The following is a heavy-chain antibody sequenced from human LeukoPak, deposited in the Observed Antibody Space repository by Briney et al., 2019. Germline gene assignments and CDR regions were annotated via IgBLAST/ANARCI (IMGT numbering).Heavy chain of an antibody. Sequence: GGSLRLSCAASGFTFSGYNMNWVRQAPGKGLEWVSSIISSSSYIYYADSVKGRFTISRDNAKNSLYLQMNSLRAEDTAVYYCASSSERDYDFWSGYPLGYWGQGTLATVSS. D-gene: IGHD3-3*01. J-gene: IGHJ4*02. V-gene: IGHV3-21*01. CDR1: GFTFSGYN. CDR3: ASSSERDYDFWSGYPLGY. CDR2: IISSSSYI.